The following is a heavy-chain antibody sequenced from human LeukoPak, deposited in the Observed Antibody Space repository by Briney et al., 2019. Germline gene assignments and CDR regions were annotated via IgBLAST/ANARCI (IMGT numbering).Heavy chain of an antibody. CDR2: IDPDSGGT. J-gene: IGHJ3*02. Sequence: ASVKVSCKASGYTFTDYYVHCVRQAPGQGLEWLGCIDPDSGGTKYAQNFRGRITMTRDTSITTAYMELSRLTSDDTALYYCAREYYDSSGTKYAFDIWGQGTVVTVSS. CDR3: AREYYDSSGTKYAFDI. CDR1: GYTFTDYY. V-gene: IGHV1-2*02. D-gene: IGHD3-22*01.